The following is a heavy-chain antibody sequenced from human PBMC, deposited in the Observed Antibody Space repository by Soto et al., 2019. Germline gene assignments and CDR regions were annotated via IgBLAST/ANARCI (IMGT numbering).Heavy chain of an antibody. V-gene: IGHV4-34*01. D-gene: IGHD5-12*01. CDR3: ARVGSGFDY. CDR1: GGSFSAYY. Sequence: SETLSLTCAVYGGSFSAYYWSGIRQPPGKGVEGIGEINHGGSTNYSPSLKRRVTMSLDTSQNQFSLRLTSVTAADTAVYYCARVGSGFDYWGQGTLVTVSS. J-gene: IGHJ4*02. CDR2: INHGGST.